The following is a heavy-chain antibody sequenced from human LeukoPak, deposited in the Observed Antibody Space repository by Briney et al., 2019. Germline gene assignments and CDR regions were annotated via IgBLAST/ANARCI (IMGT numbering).Heavy chain of an antibody. J-gene: IGHJ4*02. CDR2: ICPDGTVT. Sequence: GGSLRLSCAASGFTFSTYCMHWVRQAPGKGPMWVSRICPDGTVTNYADSVKARFIISRDNARNTVYLQMNSLRVEDTAVYYCVRDQWPEGGYNLPDYWGQGTLVTVSS. D-gene: IGHD5-24*01. CDR1: GFTFSTYC. CDR3: VRDQWPEGGYNLPDY. V-gene: IGHV3-74*01.